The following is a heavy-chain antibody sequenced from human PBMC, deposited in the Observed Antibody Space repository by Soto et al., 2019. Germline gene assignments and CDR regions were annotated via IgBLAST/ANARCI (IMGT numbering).Heavy chain of an antibody. J-gene: IGHJ6*02. V-gene: IGHV3-30-3*01. CDR1: GFTFSSYA. Sequence: PGGSLRLSCAASGFTFSSYAMHWVRQAPGKGLEWVAVISYDGSNKYYADSVKGRFTISRDNSKNTLYLQMNSLRAEDTAVYYCARGEIAGYYYYGMDVWGQGTTGTVSS. D-gene: IGHD1-26*01. CDR2: ISYDGSNK. CDR3: ARGEIAGYYYYGMDV.